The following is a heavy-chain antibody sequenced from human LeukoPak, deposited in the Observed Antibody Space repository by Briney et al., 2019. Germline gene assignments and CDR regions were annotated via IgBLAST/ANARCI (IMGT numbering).Heavy chain of an antibody. Sequence: GESLKISCKGSGYSSTSYWIGWVRQMSGKGLEWMGIIYPGDSDTRYRPSFQGQVTISADKSISTAYLQWSSLKASDTAMYYCARLRRIVVVTATSDYMDVWGKGTTVTVSS. CDR2: IYPGDSDT. D-gene: IGHD2-21*02. CDR3: ARLRRIVVVTATSDYMDV. V-gene: IGHV5-51*01. J-gene: IGHJ6*03. CDR1: GYSSTSYW.